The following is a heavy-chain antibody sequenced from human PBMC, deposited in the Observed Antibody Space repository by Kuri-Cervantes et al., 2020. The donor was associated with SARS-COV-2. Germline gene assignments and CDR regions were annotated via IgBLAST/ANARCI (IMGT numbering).Heavy chain of an antibody. J-gene: IGHJ6*01. Sequence: ASVKVSCKVSGYTLTELSMHWVRQAPGKGLEWMGGFDPEDGETMYAQKFQGRVTMTEDTSTDTTYMEMSSLKSEDTAVYYCATVIPRWDAGMALNYYYTLDVWGQGTTVTRYS. V-gene: IGHV1-24*01. CDR2: FDPEDGET. CDR3: ATVIPRWDAGMALNYYYTLDV. CDR1: GYTLTELS. D-gene: IGHD1-1*01.